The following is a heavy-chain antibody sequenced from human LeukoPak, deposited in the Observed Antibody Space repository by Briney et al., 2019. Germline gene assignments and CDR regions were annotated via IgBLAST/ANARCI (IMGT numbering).Heavy chain of an antibody. CDR2: INRDGSEK. J-gene: IGHJ4*02. V-gene: IGHV3-7*03. D-gene: IGHD6-19*01. CDR1: GFIFSNFW. Sequence: GGSLRLSCTGSGFIFSNFWMGWARQGPGKGLQWVASINRDGSEKHPVDSVKGRFTISRDNSKNTLYLQMNSLRAEDTAVYYCAKDSDKGQWLNDYWGQGTLVTVSS. CDR3: AKDSDKGQWLNDY.